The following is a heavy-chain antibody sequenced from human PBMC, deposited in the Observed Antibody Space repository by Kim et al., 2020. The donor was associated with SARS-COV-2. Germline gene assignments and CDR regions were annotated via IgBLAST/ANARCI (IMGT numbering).Heavy chain of an antibody. Sequence: SVKVSCKASGGTFSSYAISWVRQAPGQGLEWMGGIIPIFGTANYAQKFQGRVTITADESTSTAYMELSSLRSEDTAVYYCANGYYDYVWGSYRQGYFDYWGQGTLVTVSS. V-gene: IGHV1-69*13. CDR3: ANGYYDYVWGSYRQGYFDY. J-gene: IGHJ4*02. CDR2: IIPIFGTA. D-gene: IGHD3-16*02. CDR1: GGTFSSYA.